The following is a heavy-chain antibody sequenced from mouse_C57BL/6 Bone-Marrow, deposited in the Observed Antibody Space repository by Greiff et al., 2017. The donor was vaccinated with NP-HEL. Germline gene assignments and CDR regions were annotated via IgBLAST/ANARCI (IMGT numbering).Heavy chain of an antibody. CDR3: ARHITTVPQYYLDY. V-gene: IGHV3-8*01. CDR2: ISYSGST. CDR1: GYSIPSDY. D-gene: IGHD1-1*01. Sequence: EVQGVESGPGLAKPSQTLSLTCSVTGYSIPSDYWNWIRKFPGNKLEYMGYISYSGSTYYYPSPKSRISITSATSKNQYYLQLNSGTTEDTATYYCARHITTVPQYYLDYWGKGTTLTVSS. J-gene: IGHJ2*01.